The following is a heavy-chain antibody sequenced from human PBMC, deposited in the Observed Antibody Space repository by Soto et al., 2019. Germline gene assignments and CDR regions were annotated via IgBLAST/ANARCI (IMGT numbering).Heavy chain of an antibody. V-gene: IGHV4-59*01. Sequence: SETLSLTCTVSGGSISTYYWIWIRQPPGKGLEWIGYIYYSGSTNYNPSLKSRVTISVDSSKNQFSLKLSSVTAADTAVYYCARGWGGYFQHWGQGTLVTVSS. J-gene: IGHJ1*01. CDR2: IYYSGST. CDR1: GGSISTYY. D-gene: IGHD7-27*01. CDR3: ARGWGGYFQH.